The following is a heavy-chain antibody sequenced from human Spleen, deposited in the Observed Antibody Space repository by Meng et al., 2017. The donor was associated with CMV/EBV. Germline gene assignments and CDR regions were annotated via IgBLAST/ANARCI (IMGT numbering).Heavy chain of an antibody. D-gene: IGHD4-17*01. CDR3: AREPTTEPGESYFDY. CDR2: TYYRSKWYN. Sequence: SETLSLTCALSGDSVSSNSAAWNWIRQSPSRGLEWLGRTYYRSKWYNDYAVSVKSRITINPDTSKNQFSLQLNSVTPEDTAVYYCAREPTTEPGESYFDYWGQGTLVTVSS. J-gene: IGHJ4*02. V-gene: IGHV6-1*01. CDR1: GDSVSSNSAA.